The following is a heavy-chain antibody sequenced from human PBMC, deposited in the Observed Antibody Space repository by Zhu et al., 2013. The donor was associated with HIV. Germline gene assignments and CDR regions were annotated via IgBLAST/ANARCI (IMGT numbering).Heavy chain of an antibody. V-gene: IGHV1-69*01. J-gene: IGHJ4*02. CDR3: ARGWRGGRQQLVRGGFDY. D-gene: IGHD6-13*01. CDR2: IIPIFGTA. CDR1: GGTFSSYA. Sequence: QVQLVQSGAEVKKPGSSVKVSCKASGGTFSSYAISWVRQAPGQGLEWMGGIIPIFGTANYAQKFQGRVTITADESTSTAYMELSSLRSEDTAVYYCARGWRGGRQQLVRGGFDYWGQGTLVTVSS.